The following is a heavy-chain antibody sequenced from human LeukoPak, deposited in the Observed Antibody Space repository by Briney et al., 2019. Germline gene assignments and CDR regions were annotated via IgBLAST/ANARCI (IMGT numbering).Heavy chain of an antibody. D-gene: IGHD3-9*01. J-gene: IGHJ6*04. V-gene: IGHV1-18*04. CDR3: ARDSPVRYFDWSLPEGDHYYGTDV. Sequence: ASVKVSCKASGYTFTSYGITWVRQAPGQGLEWMGWISAYNGNTNYAQNLQGRVTMTTDTSTSTAYMEMRSLRSDDTAVYYCARDSPVRYFDWSLPEGDHYYGTDVWGKGTTVTVSS. CDR2: ISAYNGNT. CDR1: GYTFTSYG.